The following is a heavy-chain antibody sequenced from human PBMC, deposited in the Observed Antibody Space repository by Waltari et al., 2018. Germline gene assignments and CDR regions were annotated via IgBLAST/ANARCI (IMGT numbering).Heavy chain of an antibody. V-gene: IGHV1-8*01. CDR3: ARRDAWFGEFGAYYYGMDV. D-gene: IGHD3-10*01. J-gene: IGHJ6*02. CDR2: MNPNIGNT. Sequence: QVQLVQSGAEVKKPGAAVKVSCKASGYTFTSYDINWVRQATGQGLEWMGWMNPNIGNTGYAQKFQGRVTMTRNTSISTAYMELSSLRSEDTAVYYCARRDAWFGEFGAYYYGMDVWGQGTTVTVSS. CDR1: GYTFTSYD.